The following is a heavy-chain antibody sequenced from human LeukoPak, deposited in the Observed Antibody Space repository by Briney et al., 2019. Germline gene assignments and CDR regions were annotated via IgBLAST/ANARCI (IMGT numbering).Heavy chain of an antibody. V-gene: IGHV3-23*01. J-gene: IGHJ4*02. CDR2: ISGSGGST. Sequence: GGSLRLSCAASGFAFSSYWMHWVRRPPGKGLEWVSAISGSGGSTYYADSVKGRFTISRDNSKNTLYLQMNSLRAEDTAVYYCAKRWAWDYYDSSVYGYYFDYWGQGTLVTVSS. D-gene: IGHD3-22*01. CDR1: GFAFSSYW. CDR3: AKRWAWDYYDSSVYGYYFDY.